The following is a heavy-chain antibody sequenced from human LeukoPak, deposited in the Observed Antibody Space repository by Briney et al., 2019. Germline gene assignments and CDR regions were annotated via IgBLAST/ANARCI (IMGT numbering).Heavy chain of an antibody. CDR2: IIPIFGTA. V-gene: IGHV1-69*01. CDR1: GGTFSSHA. CDR3: AREDGVDTASYFDY. D-gene: IGHD5-18*01. Sequence: SVKVSCKASGGTFSSHAISWVRQAPGQGLEWMGGIIPIFGTANYAQKFQGRVTITADESTSTAYMELSSLRSEDTAVYYCAREDGVDTASYFDYWGQGTLVTVSS. J-gene: IGHJ4*02.